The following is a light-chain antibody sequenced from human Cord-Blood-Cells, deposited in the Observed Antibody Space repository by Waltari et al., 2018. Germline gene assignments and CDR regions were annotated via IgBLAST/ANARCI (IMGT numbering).Light chain of an antibody. V-gene: IGLV2-14*01. J-gene: IGLJ1*01. CDR1: SSDVGGYNY. CDR2: EVS. Sequence: QPALTQPASVSGSPGQSITISCTGTSSDVGGYNYVSWYQQHPGKAPKLMIYEVSNRPSGVSNRFSGSKSGNTASLTISGLQAEDEADYYCSSYTSSSTYVFGTWTKVTVL. CDR3: SSYTSSSTYV.